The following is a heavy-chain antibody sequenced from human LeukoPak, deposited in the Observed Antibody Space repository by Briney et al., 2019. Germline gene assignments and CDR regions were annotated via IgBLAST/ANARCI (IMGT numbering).Heavy chain of an antibody. CDR1: GFTFDDYG. Sequence: GGSLRLSCAASGFTFDDYGMHWVRQAPGKGLEWVAVISYDGSNKYYADSVKGRFTISRDNSKNTLYLQMNSLRAEDTAVYYCANVDTAMDDAFDIWGQGTMVTVSS. CDR2: ISYDGSNK. CDR3: ANVDTAMDDAFDI. V-gene: IGHV3-30*18. J-gene: IGHJ3*02. D-gene: IGHD5-18*01.